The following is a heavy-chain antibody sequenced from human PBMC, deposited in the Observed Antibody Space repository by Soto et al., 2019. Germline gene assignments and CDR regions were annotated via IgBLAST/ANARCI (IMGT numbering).Heavy chain of an antibody. CDR3: TKDVEIIRFHYFDS. CDR2: ISWNSGSI. J-gene: IGHJ4*02. Sequence: EVQLVESGGGLVQPGRSLRLSCAASGFTFGDYAMHWVRQCPGKGLEWVSGISWNSGSIGYADSVKGRFTISRDNAKNSLYLQMNSLRAEDTVSYYCTKDVEIIRFHYFDSWGQGTLVTVSS. D-gene: IGHD3-3*01. V-gene: IGHV3-9*01. CDR1: GFTFGDYA.